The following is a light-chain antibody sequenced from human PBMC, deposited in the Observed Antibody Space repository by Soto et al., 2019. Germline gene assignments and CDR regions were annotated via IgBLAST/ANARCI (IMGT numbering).Light chain of an antibody. V-gene: IGLV1-36*01. CDR3: LAWDSSLNGYV. CDR2: NNE. CDR1: SFNIGNHG. Sequence: QPVLPQPPSVSAAPGQRVTISCSGGSFNIGNHGVNWYLQIPGKPPKVVIYNNEFLSSGVSDRFSGSKSGTSASLAISGLQSEDEGDYFCLAWDSSLNGYVFGTGTKLTVL. J-gene: IGLJ1*01.